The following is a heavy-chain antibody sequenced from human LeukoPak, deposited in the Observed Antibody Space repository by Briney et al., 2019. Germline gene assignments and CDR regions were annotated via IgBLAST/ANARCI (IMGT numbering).Heavy chain of an antibody. Sequence: PGGSLRLSRAASGFPFSYYGIHWVRQAPGKGLEWVALISYGGSNKYYADSVKGRFTISRDNSKNTLYLQMDSLRAEDTAVYYCAKGWSGYDSSLDYWGQGTLVTVSS. J-gene: IGHJ4*02. CDR1: GFPFSYYG. V-gene: IGHV3-30*18. CDR2: ISYGGSNK. CDR3: AKGWSGYDSSLDY. D-gene: IGHD5-12*01.